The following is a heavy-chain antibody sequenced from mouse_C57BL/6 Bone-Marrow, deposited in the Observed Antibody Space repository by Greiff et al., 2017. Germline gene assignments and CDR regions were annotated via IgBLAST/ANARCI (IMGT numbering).Heavy chain of an antibody. J-gene: IGHJ1*03. CDR1: GYTFTSYG. CDR3: AREAGDWYFDV. Sequence: LQESGAELARPGASVKLSCKASGYTFTSYGISWVKQRTGQGLEWIGEIYPRSGNTYYNEKFKGKATLTADKSSSTAYMELRSLTSEDSAVYFCAREAGDWYFDVWGTGTTVTVSS. D-gene: IGHD1-1*02. CDR2: IYPRSGNT. V-gene: IGHV1-81*01.